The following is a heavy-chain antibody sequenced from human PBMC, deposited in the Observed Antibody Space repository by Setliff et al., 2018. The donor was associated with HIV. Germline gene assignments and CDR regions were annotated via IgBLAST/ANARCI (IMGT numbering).Heavy chain of an antibody. CDR3: AKEDRYYYGSGSYPLYYYYMDV. J-gene: IGHJ6*03. Sequence: ASVKVSCKASGYSFTSDYMHWVRQAPGQGLEWMGIINPTGASTTYAQQFQGRVTMTRDTSTSTVYMELSSLRSEDTAVYFCAKEDRYYYGSGSYPLYYYYMDVWGKGTTVTVS. D-gene: IGHD3-10*01. V-gene: IGHV1-46*01. CDR2: INPTGAST. CDR1: GYSFTSDY.